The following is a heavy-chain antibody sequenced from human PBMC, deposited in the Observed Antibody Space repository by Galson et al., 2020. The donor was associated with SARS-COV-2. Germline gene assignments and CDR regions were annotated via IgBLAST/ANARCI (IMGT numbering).Heavy chain of an antibody. CDR2: IGTAGDP. J-gene: IGHJ6*03. CDR1: GFTFSSYD. CDR3: ARGTMVRGVITYYYYYYMDV. Sequence: GSLRLSCAASGFTFSSYDMHWVRQATGKGLEWVSAIGTAGDPYYPGSVKGRFTISRENAKNSLYLQMNSLRAGDTAVYYCARGTMVRGVITYYYYYYMDVWGKGTTVTVSS. D-gene: IGHD3-10*01. V-gene: IGHV3-13*05.